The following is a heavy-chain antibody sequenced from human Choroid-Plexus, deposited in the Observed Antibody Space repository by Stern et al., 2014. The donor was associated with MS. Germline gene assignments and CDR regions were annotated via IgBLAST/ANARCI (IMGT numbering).Heavy chain of an antibody. V-gene: IGHV3-30*18. CDR2: VSYDVSNK. D-gene: IGHD2/OR15-2a*01. Sequence: VQLVESGGGVVQPGRPLRLSCVASGFTFGSCAMHWVRQAPGQGLEWVAGVSYDVSNKYYADSVKGRVTISRDNSQNTLYMQMSSLRPEDTAVYYCAKDRQYLTYFFDHWGQGSLVTVSS. J-gene: IGHJ5*02. CDR1: GFTFGSCA. CDR3: AKDRQYLTYFFDH.